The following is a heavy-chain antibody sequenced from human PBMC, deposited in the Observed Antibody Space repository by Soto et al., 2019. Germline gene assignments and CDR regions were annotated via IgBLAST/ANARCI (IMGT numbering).Heavy chain of an antibody. CDR1: GGTFSSYA. Sequence: GASVKVCSKASGGTFSSYAISWVRQAPGQGLEWMGGIIPIFGTANYAQKFQGRVTITADESTSTAYMELSSLRSEDTAVYYCARDSIAPILYYYYCMEVLGQGTTVTVSS. D-gene: IGHD2-21*01. V-gene: IGHV1-69*13. J-gene: IGHJ6*02. CDR2: IIPIFGTA. CDR3: ARDSIAPILYYYYCMEV.